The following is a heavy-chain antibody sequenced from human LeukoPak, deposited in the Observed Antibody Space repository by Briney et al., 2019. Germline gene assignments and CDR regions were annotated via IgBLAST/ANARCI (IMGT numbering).Heavy chain of an antibody. V-gene: IGHV4-34*01. CDR2: INHSGST. J-gene: IGHJ4*02. CDR3: ARGFRQLVRGPFFVY. D-gene: IGHD6-6*01. Sequence: SETLSLTCAVYGGSFSGYYWSWIRQPPGKGLEWIGEINHSGSTNYNPSLKSRVTISVDTSKNQFSLKLSSVTAADTAVYYCARGFRQLVRGPFFVYWGQGTLVTVSS. CDR1: GGSFSGYY.